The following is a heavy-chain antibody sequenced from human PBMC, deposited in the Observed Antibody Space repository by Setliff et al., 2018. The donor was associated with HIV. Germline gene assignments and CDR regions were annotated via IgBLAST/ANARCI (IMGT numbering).Heavy chain of an antibody. D-gene: IGHD3-10*01. J-gene: IGHJ5*02. Sequence: GGSLRLSCAASGFTFSSYWMNWVRQAPGKGLEWVANIKQDGREKYYVDSVKGRFTISRDNAKNSLYLQMNSLRAEDTAVYYCAVWIREVISWGRGTLVTVSS. CDR2: IKQDGREK. CDR3: AVWIREVIS. CDR1: GFTFSSYW. V-gene: IGHV3-7*01.